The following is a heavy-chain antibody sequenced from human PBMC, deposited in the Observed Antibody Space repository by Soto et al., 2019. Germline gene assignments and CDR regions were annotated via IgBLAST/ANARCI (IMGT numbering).Heavy chain of an antibody. CDR1: GGTFSRYA. CDR2: INTNTGNP. Sequence: ASVKVSCKASGGTFSRYAISWVRQAPGQGLEWMGWINTNTGNPTYAQGFTGRFVFSLDTSVSTAYLQICRLKAEDTEVYYCAREGTTVTNSIWGQGTLVTVSS. V-gene: IGHV7-4-1*01. CDR3: AREGTTVTNSI. D-gene: IGHD4-17*01. J-gene: IGHJ4*02.